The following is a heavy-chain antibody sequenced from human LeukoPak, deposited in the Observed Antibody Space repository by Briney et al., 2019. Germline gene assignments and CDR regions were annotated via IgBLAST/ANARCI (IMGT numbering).Heavy chain of an antibody. CDR2: INPSGTST. J-gene: IGHJ4*02. V-gene: IGHV1-46*01. CDR1: GYTLTNYY. CDR3: ARHDLGGTSPFDY. Sequence: ASVKVSCKTSGYTLTNYYMHWVRQAPGQGLEWMGIINPSGTSTTYAQKFQGRVTMTRDTSTSTDFMELSSPRPEDTAVYFCARHDLGGTSPFDYWGQGTLVTVSS. D-gene: IGHD4-23*01.